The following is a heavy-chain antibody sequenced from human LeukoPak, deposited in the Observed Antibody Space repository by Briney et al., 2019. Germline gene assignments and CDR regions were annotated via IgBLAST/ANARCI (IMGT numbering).Heavy chain of an antibody. CDR2: INHSGST. CDR1: GGSFSGYY. J-gene: IGHJ4*02. Sequence: SETLSLTCAVYGGSFSGYYWSWIRQPPGKGLEWIGEINHSGSTNYNPSLKSRVTISVDTSKNQFSLKLSSVTAADTAVYYCARGRGGGTYSGYKEYYVDYWGQGTLVTVSS. D-gene: IGHD5-12*01. CDR3: ARGRGGGTYSGYKEYYVDY. V-gene: IGHV4-34*01.